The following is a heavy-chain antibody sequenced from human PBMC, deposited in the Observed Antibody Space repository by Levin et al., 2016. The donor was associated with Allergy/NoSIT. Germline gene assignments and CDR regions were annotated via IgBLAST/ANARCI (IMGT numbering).Heavy chain of an antibody. CDR1: GFTFSSYA. V-gene: IGHV3-23*01. J-gene: IGHJ5*02. CDR2: ISGSGGST. Sequence: GSLRLSCAASGFTFSSYAMHWVRQAPGKGLEWVSAISGSGGSTYYADSVKGRFTISRDNSKNTLYLQMNSLRAEDTAVYYCAKDRPAQPMVRGVLNPWGQGTLVTVSS. CDR3: AKDRPAQPMVRGVLNP. D-gene: IGHD3-10*01.